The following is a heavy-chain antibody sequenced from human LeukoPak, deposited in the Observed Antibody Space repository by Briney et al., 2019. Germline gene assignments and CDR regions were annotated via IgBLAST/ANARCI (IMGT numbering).Heavy chain of an antibody. J-gene: IGHJ4*02. CDR2: IYYSGTPT. CDR1: GDSINNYY. V-gene: IGHV4-59*01. Sequence: SETLSLTCTVSGDSINNYYWWAWIRQPPGKGLEWIGYIYYSGTPTSYNPSLKSRVTISIDASRNQFSLKLSSVTAADTAVYYCARDSRGGGPDFDYWGQGTLVTVSS. CDR3: ARDSRGGGPDFDY. D-gene: IGHD3-16*01.